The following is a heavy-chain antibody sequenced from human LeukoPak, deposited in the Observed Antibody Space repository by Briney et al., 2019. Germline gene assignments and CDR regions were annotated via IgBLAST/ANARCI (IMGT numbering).Heavy chain of an antibody. CDR3: ARVVDTAAGY. J-gene: IGHJ4*02. CDR2: INRDGSVT. V-gene: IGHV3-74*01. CDR1: GFTLISYW. D-gene: IGHD5-18*01. Sequence: QPGGSLRLSCAASGFTLISYWMHWVRQVPGKGLVWVSRINRDGSVTTYADSVKGRFTISRDNSKNTLSLQMNSLRSEDTAVYYCARVVDTAAGYWGQGTLVTVSS.